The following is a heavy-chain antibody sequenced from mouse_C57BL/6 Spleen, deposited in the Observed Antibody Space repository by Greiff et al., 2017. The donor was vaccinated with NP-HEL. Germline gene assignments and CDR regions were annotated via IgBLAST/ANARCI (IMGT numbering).Heavy chain of an antibody. V-gene: IGHV10-1*01. CDR3: VRQATIGGDNTRDY. Sequence: DVHLVESGGGLVQPKGSLKLSCAASGFSFNTYAMNWVRQAPGKGLEWVARIRSKSNNYATYYADSVKDSFTISRDDSESMLYLQMNNLKTEDTAMYYCVRQATIGGDNTRDYWGQGTSVTVTS. J-gene: IGHJ4*01. CDR1: GFSFNTYA. CDR2: IRSKSNNYAT. D-gene: IGHD2-13*01.